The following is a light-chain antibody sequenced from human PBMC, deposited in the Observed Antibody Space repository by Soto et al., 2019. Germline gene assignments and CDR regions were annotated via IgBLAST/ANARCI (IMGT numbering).Light chain of an antibody. J-gene: IGKJ2*01. CDR1: QSVSVW. CDR3: QQYITYSPYT. V-gene: IGKV1-5*01. Sequence: DIQMTQSPSTLSASVGDRVTITCRASQSVSVWLAWYQQKPGKAXXLLXSDASSLQRGVPSRFSGIGSGTDFTLIISSLQPEDFANYYGQQYITYSPYTFGQGTKVDIK. CDR2: DAS.